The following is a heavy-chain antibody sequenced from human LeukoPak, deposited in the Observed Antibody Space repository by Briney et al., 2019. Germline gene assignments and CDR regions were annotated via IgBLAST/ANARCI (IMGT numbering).Heavy chain of an antibody. CDR3: ARDLYRSTSLRNYYYYMDV. CDR1: GYTFTSYY. D-gene: IGHD2-2*01. J-gene: IGHJ6*03. CDR2: INPSGGST. V-gene: IGHV1-46*01. Sequence: ASVKVSCKASGYTFTSYYMHWVRQAPGQGLEWMGIINPSGGSTSYAQKFQGRVTMTRDMSTSTVYMELSSLRSEDTAVYYCARDLYRSTSLRNYYYYMDVWGKGTTVTVSS.